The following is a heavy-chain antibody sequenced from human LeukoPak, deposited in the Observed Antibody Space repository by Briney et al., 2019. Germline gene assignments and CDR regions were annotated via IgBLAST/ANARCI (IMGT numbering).Heavy chain of an antibody. CDR2: IWFDGSRR. V-gene: IGHV3-33*01. Sequence: GGSLRLSCAASGFTFSSHGMHWVRQAPGKGLEWVAVIWFDGSRREYADSVKGRFTISRDSSKNSLYLQMNSLRAEDTAVYYCARVSGASLDYWGQGTLVTVSS. CDR3: ARVSGASLDY. D-gene: IGHD3-10*01. J-gene: IGHJ4*02. CDR1: GFTFSSHG.